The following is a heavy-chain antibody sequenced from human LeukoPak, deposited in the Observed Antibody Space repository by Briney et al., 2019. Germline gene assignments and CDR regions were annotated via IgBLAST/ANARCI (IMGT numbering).Heavy chain of an antibody. CDR3: ARAAYIGTTYYYYYMDV. CDR1: GGSNSSYY. D-gene: IGHD1-26*01. J-gene: IGHJ6*03. V-gene: IGHV4-59*01. CDR2: VYYSGST. Sequence: PSETLSLTCTVSGGSNSSYYWNWIRQPPGEGLEWIGYVYYSGSTNYNPSLKSRVTISVDTSKNQFSLNLTSVTAADAAVYYCARAAYIGTTYYYYYMDVWGKGTTVTVSS.